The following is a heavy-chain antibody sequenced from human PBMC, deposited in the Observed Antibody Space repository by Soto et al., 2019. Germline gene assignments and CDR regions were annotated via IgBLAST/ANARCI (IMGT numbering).Heavy chain of an antibody. CDR2: IYPGDSDT. Sequence: PGESLKISCKGSGYSFTSYWIGWVRQMPGKGLEWMGIIYPGDSDTRYSPSFQGQVTISADKSISTAYLQWSSLKASDTAMYYCARTGGRDSSGPRVQYYYYYYGMDVWGQGTTVTVSS. V-gene: IGHV5-51*01. D-gene: IGHD3-22*01. J-gene: IGHJ6*02. CDR3: ARTGGRDSSGPRVQYYYYYYGMDV. CDR1: GYSFTSYW.